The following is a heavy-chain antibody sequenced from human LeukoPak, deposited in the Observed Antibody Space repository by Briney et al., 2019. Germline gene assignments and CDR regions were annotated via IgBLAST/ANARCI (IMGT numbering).Heavy chain of an antibody. Sequence: GSLRLSCVASGFTISDRYMSWVRQAPGKGLEWVSLIYSGGSTYYADSVKGRFTISRDNAKNSLYLQMNSLRAEDTALYYCAKASIAVAGGYYYYGMDVWGQGTTVTVSS. CDR1: GFTISDRY. CDR3: AKASIAVAGGYYYYGMDV. CDR2: IYSGGST. V-gene: IGHV3-53*05. J-gene: IGHJ6*02. D-gene: IGHD6-19*01.